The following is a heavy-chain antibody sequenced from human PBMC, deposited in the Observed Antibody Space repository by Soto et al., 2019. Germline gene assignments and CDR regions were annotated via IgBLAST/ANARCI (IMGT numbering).Heavy chain of an antibody. D-gene: IGHD6-6*01. Sequence: QVQLVQSGAEVKKPGSSVKVSCKASGGTFSSYAISWVRQAPGQGLEWMGGIIPIFGTANYAQKFQGRVTITADESRSTAYMELSSLRSEDTGVYYCAGIAARWYYYYGMDVWGQGTTVTVSS. CDR1: GGTFSSYA. J-gene: IGHJ6*02. CDR2: IIPIFGTA. CDR3: AGIAARWYYYYGMDV. V-gene: IGHV1-69*12.